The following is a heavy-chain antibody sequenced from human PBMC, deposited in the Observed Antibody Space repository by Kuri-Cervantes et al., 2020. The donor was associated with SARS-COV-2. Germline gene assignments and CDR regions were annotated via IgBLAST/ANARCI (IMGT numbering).Heavy chain of an antibody. Sequence: GGSLRLSCKASGYTFTGYYMHWVRQAPGQGLEWMGWINPNSGGTNYAQKFQGRVTMTRDTSISTAYMELSRLRSDDTAVYYCARDMDALVGATLDYWGQGTLVTVSS. CDR3: ARDMDALVGATLDY. D-gene: IGHD1-26*01. CDR2: INPNSGGT. CDR1: GYTFTGYY. J-gene: IGHJ4*02. V-gene: IGHV1-2*02.